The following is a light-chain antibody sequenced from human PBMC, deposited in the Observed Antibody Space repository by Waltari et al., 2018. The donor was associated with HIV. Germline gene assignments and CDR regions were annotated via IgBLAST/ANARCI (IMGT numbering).Light chain of an antibody. V-gene: IGLV2-11*01. CDR2: DVS. Sequence: QSALTPPRPAYGSPGQSVTISCPGTSRDVGTYHSVSWYQQHPGKAPELLIYDVSKRPSGVPDRVSGSKSGNTASLTIAGLQAEDEADYYCCSYAGSYVFGIGTEVTVL. J-gene: IGLJ1*01. CDR1: SRDVGTYHS. CDR3: CSYAGSYV.